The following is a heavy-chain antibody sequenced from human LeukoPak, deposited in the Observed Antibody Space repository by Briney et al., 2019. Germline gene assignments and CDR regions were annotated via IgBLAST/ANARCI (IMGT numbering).Heavy chain of an antibody. J-gene: IGHJ4*02. V-gene: IGHV1-2*02. CDR3: ARDHRAYTAMVTWFDY. Sequence: ASVKVSCKASGYPFSGYYMHWVRQAPGQGLEWMGWINPNSGGTNYAQKFQGRVTMTRDTSISTAYMELSRLRSDDTAVYYCARDHRAYTAMVTWFDYWGQGTLVTVSS. D-gene: IGHD5-18*01. CDR2: INPNSGGT. CDR1: GYPFSGYY.